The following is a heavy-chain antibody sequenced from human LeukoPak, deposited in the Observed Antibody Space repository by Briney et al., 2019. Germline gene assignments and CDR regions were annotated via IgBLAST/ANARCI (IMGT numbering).Heavy chain of an antibody. Sequence: GRSLRLSCAASGFTFSTYGMHWVRQAPGKGLEWVAVITHDGSDKYYADPVKGRLSISRDNSKNTLYLQMNSLRPEDTAIYFCAKVGGRSWFYFDSWGQGTVVTVSS. D-gene: IGHD6-13*01. V-gene: IGHV3-30*18. CDR1: GFTFSTYG. CDR2: ITHDGSDK. CDR3: AKVGGRSWFYFDS. J-gene: IGHJ4*02.